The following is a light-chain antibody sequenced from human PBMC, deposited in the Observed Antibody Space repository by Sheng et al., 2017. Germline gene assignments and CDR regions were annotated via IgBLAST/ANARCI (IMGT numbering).Light chain of an antibody. V-gene: IGLV3-21*02. CDR3: QVWDSSSDVV. Sequence: GPGQTARITCGGNNIGSKSVHWYQQKPGQAPVLVVYDDYDRPSGIPERFSGSNSGNTATLTISRVEAGDEADYYCQVWDSSSDVVFGGGTKLTVL. CDR1: NIGSKS. CDR2: DDY. J-gene: IGLJ2*01.